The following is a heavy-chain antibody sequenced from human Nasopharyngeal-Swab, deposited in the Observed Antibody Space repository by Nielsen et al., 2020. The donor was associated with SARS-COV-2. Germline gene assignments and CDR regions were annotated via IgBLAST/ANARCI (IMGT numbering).Heavy chain of an antibody. Sequence: GESLKIFCAASGFTFSSYAMSWVRQAPGKGLEWVSAISGSGGSTYYADSVKGRFTISRDNSKNTLYLQMNSLRAEDTAVYYCAKDSSPVRYYYYGMDVWGQGTTVTVSS. CDR2: ISGSGGST. D-gene: IGHD6-13*01. CDR3: AKDSSPVRYYYYGMDV. J-gene: IGHJ6*02. CDR1: GFTFSSYA. V-gene: IGHV3-23*01.